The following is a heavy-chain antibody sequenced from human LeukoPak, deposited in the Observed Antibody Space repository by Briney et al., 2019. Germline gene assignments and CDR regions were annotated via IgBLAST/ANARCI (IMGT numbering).Heavy chain of an antibody. CDR1: GFTFSTYV. CDR2: ISGSGGST. V-gene: IGHV3-23*01. D-gene: IGHD1-14*01. Sequence: GGSLRLSCSVSGFTFSTYVMHWVRQAPGKGLEWVSAISGSGGSTYYADSVKGRFTISRDNSKNTLYLQMNSLRAEDTAVYYCAVFISVSGSVWGQGTLVTVSS. J-gene: IGHJ4*02. CDR3: AVFISVSGSV.